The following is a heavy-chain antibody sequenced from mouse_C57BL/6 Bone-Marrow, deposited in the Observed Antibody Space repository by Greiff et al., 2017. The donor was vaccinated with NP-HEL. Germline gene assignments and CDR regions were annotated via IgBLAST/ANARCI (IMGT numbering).Heavy chain of an antibody. Sequence: QVQLQQSGAELARPGASVKLSCKASGYTFTSYGISWVKQRTGQGLEWIGEIYPRSGHTYYNEKFKGKATLTADKSSSTAYMELRSLTSEDAAVYFCARRDYWFAYWGQGTLVTVSA. V-gene: IGHV1-81*01. CDR3: ARRDYWFAY. CDR1: GYTFTSYG. CDR2: IYPRSGHT. J-gene: IGHJ3*01. D-gene: IGHD2-13*01.